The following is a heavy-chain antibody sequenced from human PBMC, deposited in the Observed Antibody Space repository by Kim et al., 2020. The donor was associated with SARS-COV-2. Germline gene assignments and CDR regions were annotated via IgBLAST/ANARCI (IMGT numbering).Heavy chain of an antibody. Sequence: YAQKFQGRVTMTEDTSTDTAYMELSSLRSEDTAVYYCATDSKFGGDAFDIWGQGTMVTVSS. CDR3: ATDSKFGGDAFDI. D-gene: IGHD3-10*01. J-gene: IGHJ3*02. V-gene: IGHV1-24*01.